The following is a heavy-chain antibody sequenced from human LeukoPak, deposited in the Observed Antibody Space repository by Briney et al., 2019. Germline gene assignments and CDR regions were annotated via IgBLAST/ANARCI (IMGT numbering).Heavy chain of an antibody. CDR2: ISYDGSNK. V-gene: IGHV3-30*04. CDR3: ARDRTYYYDSSGYYYPDY. Sequence: GGSLRLSCAASGFTFSSYAMHWVRQAPGKGLEWVAVISYDGSNKYYADSVKGRFTISRDNSKNTLYLQMNSLRAEDTAVYYCARDRTYYYDSSGYYYPDYWGQGTLVTVSS. J-gene: IGHJ4*02. CDR1: GFTFSSYA. D-gene: IGHD3-22*01.